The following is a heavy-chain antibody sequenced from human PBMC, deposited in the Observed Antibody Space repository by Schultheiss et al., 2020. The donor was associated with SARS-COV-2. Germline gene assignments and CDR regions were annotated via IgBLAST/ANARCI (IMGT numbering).Heavy chain of an antibody. CDR1: GGSISSGSYY. J-gene: IGHJ6*02. V-gene: IGHV4-61*02. Sequence: SETLSLTCTVSGGSISSGSYYWSWIRQPAGKGLEWIGRIYTSGSTNYNPSLKSRVTISVDTSKNQFSLKLSSVTAADTAVYYCARGGRGYSRYYGMDVWGQGTTVTVSS. D-gene: IGHD5-12*01. CDR2: IYTSGST. CDR3: ARGGRGYSRYYGMDV.